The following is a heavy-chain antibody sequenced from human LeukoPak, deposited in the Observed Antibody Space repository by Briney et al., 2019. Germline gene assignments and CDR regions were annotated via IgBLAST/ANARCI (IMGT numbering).Heavy chain of an antibody. CDR2: IYTSGST. D-gene: IGHD2-21*02. CDR1: GGSISSGSYY. J-gene: IGHJ5*02. Sequence: SQTLSLTCTVSGGSISSGSYYWSWIRQPAGKGLEWIGRIYTSGSTNYNPSLKSRVTISVDTSKNQFSLKLSSVTAADTAVYYCARELISVTALNWFDPWGQGTLVTVSS. V-gene: IGHV4-61*02. CDR3: ARELISVTALNWFDP.